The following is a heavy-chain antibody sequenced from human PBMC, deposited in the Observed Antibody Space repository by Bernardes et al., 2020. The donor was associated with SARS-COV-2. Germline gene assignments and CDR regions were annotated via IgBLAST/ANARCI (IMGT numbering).Heavy chain of an antibody. Sequence: GGSLRLSCAASGFTFNSYAVTWVRQGPGKGLEWVSGISGNGGSTYYADSVKGRFTISRDNSKNTLYLQMNSLRAEDTAVYYCARDEGYDITAYYHYLHYWGQGTLVAVSA. V-gene: IGHV3-23*01. CDR3: ARDEGYDITAYYHYLHY. D-gene: IGHD3-22*01. CDR1: GFTFNSYA. J-gene: IGHJ1*01. CDR2: ISGNGGST.